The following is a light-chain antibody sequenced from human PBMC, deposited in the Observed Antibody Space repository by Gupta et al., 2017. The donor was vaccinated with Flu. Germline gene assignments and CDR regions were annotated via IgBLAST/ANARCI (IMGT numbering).Light chain of an antibody. CDR3: QQDGSSPHT. Sequence: EIVLTQSPGTLSLSPGERATLSCRASQSVRSSYLAWYQQKPGQAPRLLIYGASSRATGIPDRFSGSGSGTDFTLTISRLEPEDFAVYYCQQDGSSPHTFGQGTKVEIK. J-gene: IGKJ1*01. CDR1: QSVRSSY. CDR2: GAS. V-gene: IGKV3-20*01.